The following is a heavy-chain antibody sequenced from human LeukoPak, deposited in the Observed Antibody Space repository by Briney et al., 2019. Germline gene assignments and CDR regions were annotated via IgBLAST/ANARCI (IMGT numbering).Heavy chain of an antibody. CDR1: GFTFSSYS. D-gene: IGHD4-17*01. CDR3: ARDKKTDDYGDYWPWVVDY. CDR2: ISSSSSHI. Sequence: GGSLRLSCAASGFTFSSYSMNWVRQAPGKGLEWVSSISSSSSHIYYADSVKGRFTISRDNAKNSLYLQMNSLRAEDTAVYYCARDKKTDDYGDYWPWVVDYWGQGTLVTVSS. V-gene: IGHV3-21*06. J-gene: IGHJ4*02.